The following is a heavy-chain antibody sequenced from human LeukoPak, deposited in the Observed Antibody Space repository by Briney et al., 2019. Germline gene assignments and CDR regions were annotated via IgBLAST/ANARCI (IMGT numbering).Heavy chain of an antibody. V-gene: IGHV3-30*18. CDR2: IPYDGSNK. Sequence: GGSLRLSCAASGFTFSSYGMHWVRQAPGKGLEWVAVIPYDGSNKYYADSVKGRFTISRDNSKNTLYLQMNSLRAEDTAVYYCAKITIFGVVRTYYFDYWGQGTLVTVSS. CDR1: GFTFSSYG. CDR3: AKITIFGVVRTYYFDY. J-gene: IGHJ4*02. D-gene: IGHD3-3*01.